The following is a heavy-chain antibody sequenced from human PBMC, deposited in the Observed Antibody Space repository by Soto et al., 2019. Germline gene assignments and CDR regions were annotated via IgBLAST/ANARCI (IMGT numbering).Heavy chain of an antibody. V-gene: IGHV3-30*18. CDR1: GFTFSSYG. CDR3: AKDRSRIAVAAPFDH. Sequence: LRLSCAASGFTFSSYGMHWVRQAPGKGLEWVAVISYDGSNKYYADSVKGRFTISRDNSKNTLYLQMNSLRAEDTAVYYCAKDRSRIAVAAPFDHWGQGTLVTVS. D-gene: IGHD6-19*01. J-gene: IGHJ4*02. CDR2: ISYDGSNK.